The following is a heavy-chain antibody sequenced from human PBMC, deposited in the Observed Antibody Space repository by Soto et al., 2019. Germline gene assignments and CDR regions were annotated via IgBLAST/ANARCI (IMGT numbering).Heavy chain of an antibody. CDR3: ARGYTSGWTFDF. J-gene: IGHJ4*02. Sequence: QVQLVQSGAEVKQPGASASVSCKASGYNFTTYVVHWLRQAPGQGPEWMGWINCGSDNTVYSQKFQGRVTFTRDTSARTAYMDLNSLTSGDTAVYYCARGYTSGWTFDFWGRGTLVTVSS. CDR1: GYNFTTYV. V-gene: IGHV1-3*01. D-gene: IGHD6-19*01. CDR2: INCGSDNT.